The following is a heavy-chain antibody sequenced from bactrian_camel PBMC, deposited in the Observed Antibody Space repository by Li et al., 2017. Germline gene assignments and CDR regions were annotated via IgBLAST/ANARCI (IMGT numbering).Heavy chain of an antibody. V-gene: IGHV3S6*01. CDR1: GARYSRYYC. CDR3: AARQPCRVWLGYEDPGEYNI. J-gene: IGHJ4*01. Sequence: VQLVESGGGSVPAGGSLNLSCAASGARYSRYYCMAWFREAPGKEREGVALVRSDGSLAYADSVKGRFTISKDSAKNTLYLQMNSLQPEDTAMYYCAARQPCRVWLGYEDPGEYNIWGQGTQVTVS. CDR2: VRSDGSLA. D-gene: IGHD5*01.